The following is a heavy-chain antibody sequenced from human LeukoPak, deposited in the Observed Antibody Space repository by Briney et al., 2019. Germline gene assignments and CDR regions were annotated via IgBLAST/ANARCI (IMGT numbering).Heavy chain of an antibody. CDR1: GYTFTSYD. CDR2: ISAYNGNT. J-gene: IGHJ6*02. V-gene: IGHV1-18*01. Sequence: AASVKVSCKASGYTFTSYDINWVRQAPGQGLEWMGWISAYNGNTNYAQKLQGRVTMTTDTSTSTAYMELRSLRSDDTAVYYCARLDLSSSFKSYYYYGMDVWGQGTTVTVSS. CDR3: ARLDLSSSFKSYYYYGMDV. D-gene: IGHD6-6*01.